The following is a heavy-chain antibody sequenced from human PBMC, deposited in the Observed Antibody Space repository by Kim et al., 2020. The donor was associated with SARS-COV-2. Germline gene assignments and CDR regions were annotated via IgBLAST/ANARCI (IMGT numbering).Heavy chain of an antibody. CDR2: ISAYNGNT. V-gene: IGHV1-18*01. J-gene: IGHJ3*02. CDR3: ARVINGATPNDAFDI. Sequence: ASVKVSCKASGYTFTSYGISWVRQAPGQGLEWMGWISAYNGNTNYAQKLQGRVTMTTDTSTSTAYMELRSLRSDDTAVYYCARVINGATPNDAFDIWGQGTMVTVSS. D-gene: IGHD1-26*01. CDR1: GYTFTSYG.